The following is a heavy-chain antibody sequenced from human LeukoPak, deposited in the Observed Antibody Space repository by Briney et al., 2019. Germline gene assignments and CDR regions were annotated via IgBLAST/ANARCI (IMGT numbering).Heavy chain of an antibody. CDR2: ISGSGGST. CDR1: GFTFSSYA. J-gene: IGHJ1*01. CDR3: ARVRDYYDSRGYYFEYFDH. Sequence: GGSLRLSCAASGFTFSSYAMSWVRQAPGKGLEWVSAISGSGGSTYYADSVKGRFTISRDNSKNTLYLQMNSLRAEDTAVYYCARVRDYYDSRGYYFEYFDHWGQGTLVTVSS. V-gene: IGHV3-23*01. D-gene: IGHD3-22*01.